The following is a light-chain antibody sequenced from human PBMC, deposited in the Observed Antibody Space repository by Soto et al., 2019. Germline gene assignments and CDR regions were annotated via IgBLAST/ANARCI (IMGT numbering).Light chain of an antibody. CDR1: XSXXGGYNY. CDR3: CSYTGSSTPVV. V-gene: IGLV2-14*03. CDR2: DVS. J-gene: IGLJ2*01. Sequence: QSALTQPASVSGSPGQSITISCTXTXSXXGGYNYVSWYQQHPGKAPKLMIYDVSNRPSGVSNRFSGSKSGNTASLTISGLQAEDEADYYCCSYTGSSTPVVFGGGTKLTVL.